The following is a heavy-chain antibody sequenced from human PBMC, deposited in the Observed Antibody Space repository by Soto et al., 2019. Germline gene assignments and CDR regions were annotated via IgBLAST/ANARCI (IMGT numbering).Heavy chain of an antibody. CDR1: GFTFSSYS. Sequence: PGGSLRLSCAASGFTFSSYSMNWVRQAPGKGLEWVSSISSSSSYIYYADSVKGRFTISRDNAKNSLYLQMNSLRAEDTAVYYCASLHRHDYGDPDYFDYWGQGTLVTVSS. D-gene: IGHD4-17*01. V-gene: IGHV3-21*01. J-gene: IGHJ4*02. CDR2: ISSSSSYI. CDR3: ASLHRHDYGDPDYFDY.